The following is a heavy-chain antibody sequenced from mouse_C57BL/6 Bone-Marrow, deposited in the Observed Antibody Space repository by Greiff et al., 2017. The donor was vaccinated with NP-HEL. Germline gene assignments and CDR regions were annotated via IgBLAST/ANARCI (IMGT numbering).Heavy chain of an antibody. CDR2: IDPSASYT. D-gene: IGHD5-5*01. V-gene: IGHV1-59*01. Sequence: QVQLQQPGAELVRPGTSVKLSCKASGYTFTSYWMHWVKQRPGQGLEWIGVIDPSASYTNYNQKFKGKATLTVDTSSSTAYMQLSSLTSEDSAVYYCASSLPGEAYWGQGTLVTVSA. CDR1: GYTFTSYW. CDR3: ASSLPGEAY. J-gene: IGHJ3*01.